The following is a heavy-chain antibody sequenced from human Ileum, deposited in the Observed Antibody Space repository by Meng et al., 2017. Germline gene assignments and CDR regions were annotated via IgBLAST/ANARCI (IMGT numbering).Heavy chain of an antibody. CDR1: GFTFSTYS. D-gene: IGHD6-13*01. V-gene: IGHV3-21*01. CDR2: ISDISSYI. Sequence: GESLKISCAASGFTFSTYSMNWVRQAPGKGLEWVSSISDISSYIFQADSTKGRFTISRDNAKNSLYMEMNRLRAEDTAVYYCARSIKAADSTRAFDIWGQGTAVTVSS. CDR3: ARSIKAADSTRAFDI. J-gene: IGHJ3*02.